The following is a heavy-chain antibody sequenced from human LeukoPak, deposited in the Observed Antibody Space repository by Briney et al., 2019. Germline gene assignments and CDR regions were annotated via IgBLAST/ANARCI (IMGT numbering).Heavy chain of an antibody. V-gene: IGHV4-59*01. Sequence: SETLSLTCTVSGGSISSYYWSWFRQPPGKGLEWIGYIYYSGSTNYNPSLRSRVTISVDTSKNQFSLKLSSVTAADTAVYYCARGQYCSGGTCELVYWGQGTLVTVSS. CDR1: GGSISSYY. CDR2: IYYSGST. CDR3: ARGQYCSGGTCELVY. J-gene: IGHJ4*02. D-gene: IGHD2-15*01.